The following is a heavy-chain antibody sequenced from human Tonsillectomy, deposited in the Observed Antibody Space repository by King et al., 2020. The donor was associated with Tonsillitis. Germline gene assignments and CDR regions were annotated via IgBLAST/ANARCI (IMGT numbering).Heavy chain of an antibody. Sequence: VQLVESGGGLVQPGGSLRLSCAASGFTVSSNYMSWVRQAPGKGLEWVSLIYSDGSTYYADSVKGRFTVSRDNSKNTLYLQMNSLRAEDTAVYYCARDTLITFTERAFDIWGQGTMVTVSS. V-gene: IGHV3-66*01. J-gene: IGHJ3*02. CDR3: ARDTLITFTERAFDI. CDR2: IYSDGST. D-gene: IGHD3-16*01. CDR1: GFTVSSNY.